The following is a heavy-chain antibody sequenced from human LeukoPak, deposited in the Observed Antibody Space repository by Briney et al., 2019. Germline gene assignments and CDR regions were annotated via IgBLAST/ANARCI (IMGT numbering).Heavy chain of an antibody. V-gene: IGHV3-20*04. CDR1: GFTFSSYE. D-gene: IGHD6-19*01. Sequence: GGSLRLSCAASGFTFSSYEMNWVRQAPGKGLEWVSGINWNGGSTGYADSVKGRFTISRDNAKNSLYLQMNSLRAEDTALYYCARVSGYSSGWFDYWGQGTLVTVSS. J-gene: IGHJ4*02. CDR3: ARVSGYSSGWFDY. CDR2: INWNGGST.